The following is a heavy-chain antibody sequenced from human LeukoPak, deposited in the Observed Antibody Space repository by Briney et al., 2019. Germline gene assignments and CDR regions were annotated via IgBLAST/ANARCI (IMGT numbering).Heavy chain of an antibody. CDR1: GGTFSNYA. CDR3: ARTSKSYDSSGYYYAPLDY. Sequence: SVKVSCKASGGTFSNYAISWVRQAPGQGLEWMGGLIPIFGTTNYAQKFQGRVTITADESTSTAYMELSSLRSEDTAVYYCARTSKSYDSSGYYYAPLDYWGQGTLVTVSS. CDR2: LIPIFGTT. V-gene: IGHV1-69*13. D-gene: IGHD3-22*01. J-gene: IGHJ4*02.